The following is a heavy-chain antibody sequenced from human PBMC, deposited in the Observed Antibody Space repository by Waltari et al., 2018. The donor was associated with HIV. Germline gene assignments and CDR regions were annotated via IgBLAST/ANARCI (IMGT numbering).Heavy chain of an antibody. D-gene: IGHD2-15*01. CDR1: GFSLSTSGVG. CDR2: IYWDDDK. J-gene: IGHJ4*02. CDR3: AHRYGLYCSGGSCYNY. Sequence: QITLKESGPTLVKPTQTLTLTCTFSGFSLSTSGVGVGWIRQPPGKALEWLALIYWDDDKRYSPSLKSRLTITKDTSKNQVVLTMTNMDPVDTATYYCAHRYGLYCSGGSCYNYWGQGTLVTVSS. V-gene: IGHV2-5*02.